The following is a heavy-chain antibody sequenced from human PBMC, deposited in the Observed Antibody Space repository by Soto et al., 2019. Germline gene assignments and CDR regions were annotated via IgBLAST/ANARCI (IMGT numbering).Heavy chain of an antibody. CDR3: ARAVRDYYDSSGYSPHHLDS. V-gene: IGHV4-59*01. CDR2: IYYSGST. CDR1: GGSISSYY. Sequence: PSETLSLTCTVSGGSISSYYWSWIRQPPGKGLEWIGYIYYSGSTNYNPSLKSRVTISVDTSKNQFSLKLSAVTAADTAVYYCARAVRDYYDSSGYSPHHLDSWGQGTLVTVSS. J-gene: IGHJ4*02. D-gene: IGHD3-22*01.